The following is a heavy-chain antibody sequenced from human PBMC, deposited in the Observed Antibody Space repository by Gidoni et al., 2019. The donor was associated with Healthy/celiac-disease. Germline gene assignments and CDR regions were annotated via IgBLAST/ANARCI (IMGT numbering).Heavy chain of an antibody. V-gene: IGHV3-23*01. J-gene: IGHJ4*02. D-gene: IGHD1-26*01. Sequence: EVQLLVSGGGLVQPGGSLRLSCAASGFTFSSYAMSWVRQAPGKGLEWVSAISGSGGSTYYADSVKGRFTISRDNSKNTLYLQMNSLRAEDTAVYYCAKAKRTPIVGATPYYFDYWGQGTLVTVSS. CDR1: GFTFSSYA. CDR2: ISGSGGST. CDR3: AKAKRTPIVGATPYYFDY.